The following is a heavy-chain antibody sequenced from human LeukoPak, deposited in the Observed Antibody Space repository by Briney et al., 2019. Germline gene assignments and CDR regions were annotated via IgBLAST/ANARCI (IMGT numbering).Heavy chain of an antibody. D-gene: IGHD6-6*01. Sequence: GESLRLSCAASGFTFSSYAMHWVRQAPGKGLEYVSAISSNGGSTYYANSVKGRFTISRDNSKNTLYLQMGSLRAEDMAVYYCARDRAARPLYYFDYWGQGTLVTVSS. CDR2: ISSNGGST. V-gene: IGHV3-64*01. CDR1: GFTFSSYA. J-gene: IGHJ4*02. CDR3: ARDRAARPLYYFDY.